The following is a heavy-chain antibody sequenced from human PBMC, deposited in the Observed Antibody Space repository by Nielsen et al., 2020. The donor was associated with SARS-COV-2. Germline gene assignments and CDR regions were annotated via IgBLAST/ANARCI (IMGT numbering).Heavy chain of an antibody. J-gene: IGHJ3*02. CDR1: GGSVSSGSYY. CDR2: IYYSGST. D-gene: IGHD6-6*01. CDR3: ARCLFEYSSSSHDAFDI. V-gene: IGHV4-61*01. Sequence: SETLSLTCTVSGGSVSSGSYYWSWIRQPPGKGLEWIGYIYYSGSTNYNPSLKSRVTISVDTSKNQFSLKLSSVTAADTAVYYCARCLFEYSSSSHDAFDIWGQGTMVTVSS.